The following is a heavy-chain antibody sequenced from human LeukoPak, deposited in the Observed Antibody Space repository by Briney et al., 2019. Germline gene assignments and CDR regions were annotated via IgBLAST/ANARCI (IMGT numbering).Heavy chain of an antibody. D-gene: IGHD5-12*01. V-gene: IGHV3-74*03. CDR1: GFTLSDHW. CDR2: VESDASRT. CDR3: VKGGHRLDIQTTHYYYGLDV. Sequence: GGSLRLSCVASGFTLSDHWMYWVRQGPSRGLAHVSRVESDASRTTYADSVKGRFTISRDDAKNTMYLQMNSLRVEDTAVYYCVKGGHRLDIQTTHYYYGLDVWGQGTTVAVS. J-gene: IGHJ6*02.